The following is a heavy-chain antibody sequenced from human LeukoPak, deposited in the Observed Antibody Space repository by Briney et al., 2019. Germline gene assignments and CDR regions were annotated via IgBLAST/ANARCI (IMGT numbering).Heavy chain of an antibody. J-gene: IGHJ4*02. V-gene: IGHV5-51*01. Sequence: GESLKISLKCSGYSFTSYWIGWVRQMPGKGLEWMGIIYPGDSDTRYSPSFQCQVTISADKSISTAYLQWSSLKAADTAMYYCARQRSSRDRFDYWGQGTVVTVSS. D-gene: IGHD3-10*01. CDR3: ARQRSSRDRFDY. CDR1: GYSFTSYW. CDR2: IYPGDSDT.